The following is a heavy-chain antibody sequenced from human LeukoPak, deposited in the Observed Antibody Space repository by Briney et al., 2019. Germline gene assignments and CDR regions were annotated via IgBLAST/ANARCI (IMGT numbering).Heavy chain of an antibody. CDR1: QYSIMNYW. D-gene: IGHD3-16*01. J-gene: IGHJ6*02. CDR2: IYPGDSDT. Sequence: PVLPLKISLSCSQYSIMNYWHGWVRQLPEKSLMWMGIIYPGDSDTRYSPSFQGQVPISADKSISTAYLQWSSLKASDTAMYYCARGGYYYYNMDVWGQGTTVTVSS. V-gene: IGHV5-51*01. CDR3: ARGGYYYYNMDV.